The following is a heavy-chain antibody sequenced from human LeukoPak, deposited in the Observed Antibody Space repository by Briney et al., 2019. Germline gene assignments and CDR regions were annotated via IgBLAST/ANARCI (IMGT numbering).Heavy chain of an antibody. Sequence: PGGSLRLSCAASGFTFSSYAMSWVRQAPGKGLEWVSAISGSGGSTYYADSVKGRFTISRDNSKNTLYLQMNSLRAEDTAVYYCAKGILDFWSGYYPFDYWGQGTLVTVSS. CDR3: AKGILDFWSGYYPFDY. J-gene: IGHJ4*02. CDR1: GFTFSSYA. D-gene: IGHD3-3*01. CDR2: ISGSGGST. V-gene: IGHV3-23*01.